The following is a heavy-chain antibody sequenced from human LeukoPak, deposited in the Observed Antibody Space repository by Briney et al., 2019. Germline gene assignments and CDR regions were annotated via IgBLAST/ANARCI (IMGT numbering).Heavy chain of an antibody. J-gene: IGHJ4*02. CDR1: GYTFLTYG. D-gene: IGHD3-3*01. CDR2: ITAYNGNT. Sequence: ASVKVSCKASGYTFLTYGIHWVRQAPGQGLEWMGWITAYNGNTNYAQKLQGRVTMTTDTSTSTAYMELRSLRSDDTAVYYCARGHSGSGYDPPLGYWGQGTLVSVSS. V-gene: IGHV1-18*01. CDR3: ARGHSGSGYDPPLGY.